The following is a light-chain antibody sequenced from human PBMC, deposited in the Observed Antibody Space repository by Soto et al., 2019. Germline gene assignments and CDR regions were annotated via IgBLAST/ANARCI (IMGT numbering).Light chain of an antibody. Sequence: QSVLAQPPSASGTPGQRVTISCSGSSSNIGSQFVYWYHQFPGRAPKLLIYRTNQRPSGVPDRFAGSKYGATASLVISGLQCDDEGDYFCASWDDSLRWMFGGGTKLTVL. CDR3: ASWDDSLRWM. V-gene: IGLV1-47*01. CDR1: SSNIGSQF. J-gene: IGLJ3*02. CDR2: RTN.